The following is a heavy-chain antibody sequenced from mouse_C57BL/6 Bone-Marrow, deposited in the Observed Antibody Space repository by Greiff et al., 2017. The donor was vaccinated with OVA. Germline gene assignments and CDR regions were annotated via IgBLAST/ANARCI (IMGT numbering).Heavy chain of an antibody. CDR1: GYTFTSYW. J-gene: IGHJ2*01. CDR3: ASIYYDYDENYFDY. CDR2: INPSSGYT. Sequence: QVQLQQSGAELAKPGASVKLSCKASGYTFTSYWMHWVKQRPGQGLEWIGYINPSSGYTKYNQKFKDKATLTADTSSSTAYMQLSSLTYEDSAVYYCASIYYDYDENYFDYWGQGTTLTVSS. V-gene: IGHV1-7*01. D-gene: IGHD2-4*01.